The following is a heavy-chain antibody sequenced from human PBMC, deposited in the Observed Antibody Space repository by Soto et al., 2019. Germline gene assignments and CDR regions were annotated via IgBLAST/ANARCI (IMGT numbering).Heavy chain of an antibody. J-gene: IGHJ5*02. CDR3: ARGCTNGVCYGIDP. V-gene: IGHV1-18*01. Sequence: GASVEVSFKASGYTFTSYGISWVRQAPGQGLEWMGWISAYNGNTNYAQKLQGRVTMTTDTSTSTAYMELRSLRSDDTAVYYCARGCTNGVCYGIDPWGQGTLVTSSS. CDR2: ISAYNGNT. D-gene: IGHD2-8*01. CDR1: GYTFTSYG.